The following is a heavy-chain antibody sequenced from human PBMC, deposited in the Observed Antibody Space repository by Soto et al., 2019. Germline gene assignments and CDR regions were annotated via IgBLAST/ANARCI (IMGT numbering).Heavy chain of an antibody. J-gene: IGHJ6*02. V-gene: IGHV3-9*01. CDR2: ITWNSASI. D-gene: IGHD6-19*01. CDR3: AKDLPGYSSGWYGKNGMDV. Sequence: GGSLRLSCAASGFTFDDYAMQWVRQAPGKGLEWVSGITWNSASIGYADSVKGRFTISRDNARNSLYLQMNSLRAEDTALYYCAKDLPGYSSGWYGKNGMDVWGQGTTVTVSS. CDR1: GFTFDDYA.